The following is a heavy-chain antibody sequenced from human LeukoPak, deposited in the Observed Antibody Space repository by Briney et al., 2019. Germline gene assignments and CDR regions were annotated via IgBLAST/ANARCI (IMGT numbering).Heavy chain of an antibody. Sequence: SVKVSCKASGYTFTTYYMHWVRQAPGQGLEWMGGIIPIFGTANYAQKFQGRVTITADESTSTAYMELSSLRSEDTAVYYCARVAPRVITYCGGDCYYDAFDIWGQGTMVTVSS. CDR1: GYTFTTYY. V-gene: IGHV1-69*13. J-gene: IGHJ3*02. CDR2: IIPIFGTA. CDR3: ARVAPRVITYCGGDCYYDAFDI. D-gene: IGHD2-21*02.